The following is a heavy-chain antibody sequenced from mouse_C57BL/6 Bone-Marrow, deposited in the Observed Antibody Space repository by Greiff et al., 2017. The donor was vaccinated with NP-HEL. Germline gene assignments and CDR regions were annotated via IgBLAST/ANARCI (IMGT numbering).Heavy chain of an antibody. D-gene: IGHD2-4*01. J-gene: IGHJ4*01. Sequence: EVMLVESGGGLVKPGGSLKLSCAASGFTFSDYGMHWVRQAPEKGLEWVAYISSGSSTIYYADTVKGRFTISRDNAKTTLFLQMTSLRSEDTAMYYCARALGYYDYFYAMDYWGQGTSVTVSS. CDR2: ISSGSSTI. V-gene: IGHV5-17*01. CDR3: ARALGYYDYFYAMDY. CDR1: GFTFSDYG.